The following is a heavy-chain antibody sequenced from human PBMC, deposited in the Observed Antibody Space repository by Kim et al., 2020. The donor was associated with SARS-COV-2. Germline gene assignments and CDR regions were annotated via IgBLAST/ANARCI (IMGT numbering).Heavy chain of an antibody. CDR1: GFTFSSYG. J-gene: IGHJ4*02. D-gene: IGHD5-18*01. CDR2: IWYDGSNK. V-gene: IGHV3-33*01. Sequence: GGSLRLSCAASGFTFSSYGMHWVRQAPGKGLEWVAVIWYDGSNKYYADSVKGRFTISRDNSKNTLYLQMNSLRAEDTAVYYCAREGGNTAMAPNFDYWGQGTLVTVSS. CDR3: AREGGNTAMAPNFDY.